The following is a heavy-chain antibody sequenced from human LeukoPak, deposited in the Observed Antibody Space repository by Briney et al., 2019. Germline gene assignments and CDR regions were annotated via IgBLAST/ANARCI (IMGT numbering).Heavy chain of an antibody. V-gene: IGHV3-48*01. J-gene: IGHJ4*02. Sequence: GGSLRLSCAASGFTFSRYSMNWVRQAPGKGLEWISCISGRSSTIYYADSVRGRFTISRDNAKNSMYLQMNSLRAEDTAVYYCARDRLTSGSYFFDYWGQGTLVTVSS. CDR1: GFTFSRYS. D-gene: IGHD1-26*01. CDR2: ISGRSSTI. CDR3: ARDRLTSGSYFFDY.